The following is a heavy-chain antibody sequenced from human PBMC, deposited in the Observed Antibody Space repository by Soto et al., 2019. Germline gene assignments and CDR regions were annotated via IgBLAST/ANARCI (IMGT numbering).Heavy chain of an antibody. CDR1: GGPVSGDDLY. CDR3: ARARLRAVYAFDF. J-gene: IGHJ3*01. Sequence: SETLSLTCVVSGGPVSGDDLYWSWIRHLPGKGLEWIANVYHTGTTYYNPSLKSRVSISIDTSKNQFSLKLSSVTAADTAMYYCARARLRAVYAFDFWGQGTMVT. V-gene: IGHV4-31*02. D-gene: IGHD4-17*01. CDR2: VYHTGTT.